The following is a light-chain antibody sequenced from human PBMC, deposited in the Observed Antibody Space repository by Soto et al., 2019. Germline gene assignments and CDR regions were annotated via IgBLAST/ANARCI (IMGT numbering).Light chain of an antibody. CDR1: SSDVGAYNY. CDR3: SSFTSSSTWV. CDR2: EVS. V-gene: IGLV2-14*01. J-gene: IGLJ3*02. Sequence: QSALTQPASVSGSPGQSITISCTGTSSDVGAYNYVSWFQQYPGKAPKLLIYEVSYRPSGVSVRFSGSKSGNTASLTISGLQAEDEADFYCSSFTSSSTWVFGGGTK.